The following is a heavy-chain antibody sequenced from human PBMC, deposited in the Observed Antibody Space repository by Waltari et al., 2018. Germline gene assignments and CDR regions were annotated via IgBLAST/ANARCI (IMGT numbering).Heavy chain of an antibody. CDR1: GFTFSDDS. CDR3: ARKGWRGAAFDY. D-gene: IGHD3-10*01. V-gene: IGHV3-48*04. Sequence: EVQLVESGGGLVQPGGSVSLSCAASGFTFSDDSMTWVRQAPGMWLEWVSYISTSSSTIYYADSVNGRLTISRDNAKNSLYLQMNSRRAEDTAGYYCARKGWRGAAFDYWGQGTLVTVSS. CDR2: ISTSSSTI. J-gene: IGHJ4*02.